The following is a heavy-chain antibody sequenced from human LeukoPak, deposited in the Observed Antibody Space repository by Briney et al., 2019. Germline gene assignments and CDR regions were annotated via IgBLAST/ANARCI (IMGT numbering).Heavy chain of an antibody. J-gene: IGHJ4*02. CDR3: AKDVGIVVVTSFDY. V-gene: IGHV3-7*01. D-gene: IGHD3-22*01. CDR1: GFTFSSYW. CDR2: IKQDGSEK. Sequence: GGSLRLSCAASGFTFSSYWMSWVRQAPGKGLEWVANIKQDGSEKYYVDSVKGRFTISRDNAKNSLYLQMNSLRAEDTAVYYCAKDVGIVVVTSFDYWGQGTLVTVSS.